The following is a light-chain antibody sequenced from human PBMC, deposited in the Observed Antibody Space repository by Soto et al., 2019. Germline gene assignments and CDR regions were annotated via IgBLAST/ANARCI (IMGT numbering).Light chain of an antibody. CDR2: AAS. Sequence: DIQLTQSPSFLSASVGDRVTITCRASQAITNYLAWYQQKPGKAPKLLIYAASTLQSGVPSRFSGSGSGTEFTLTISSLQPEDFATYYCQQVHSYPLLTFGGGTKVDIK. V-gene: IGKV1-9*01. CDR1: QAITNY. CDR3: QQVHSYPLLT. J-gene: IGKJ4*01.